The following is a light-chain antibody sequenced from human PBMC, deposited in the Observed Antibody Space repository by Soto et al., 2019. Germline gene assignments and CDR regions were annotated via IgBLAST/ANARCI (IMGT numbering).Light chain of an antibody. CDR2: GAF. CDR1: PSVTNF. J-gene: IGKJ5*01. V-gene: IGKV3-11*01. CDR3: QRRNIWPPVT. Sequence: EIVLTQSPATLSLSPGERDTLSCRASPSVTNFLAWYQQKPGQAPRLLIYGAFNRATGIPARFSGSGSGTDFTLTISSLEPEDSAIYYCQRRNIWPPVTFGQGTRLEIK.